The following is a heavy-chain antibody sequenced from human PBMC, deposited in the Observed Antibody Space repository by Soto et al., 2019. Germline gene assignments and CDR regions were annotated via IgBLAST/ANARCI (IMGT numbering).Heavy chain of an antibody. CDR3: ARSGGNYWFDP. Sequence: VGSLRLSCAASGFTVSTHYMRWVRQAPGKGLEWVSVIYSGGSTYYADSVKGRFTISRDNSKNTLYLQMNNLRAEDTAVYYCARSGGNYWFDPWGQGTLVTVSS. V-gene: IGHV3-66*01. J-gene: IGHJ5*02. D-gene: IGHD2-21*02. CDR1: GFTVSTHY. CDR2: IYSGGST.